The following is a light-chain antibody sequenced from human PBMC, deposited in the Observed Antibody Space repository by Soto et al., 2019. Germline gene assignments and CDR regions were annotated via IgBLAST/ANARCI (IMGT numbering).Light chain of an antibody. J-gene: IGKJ4*01. CDR1: QSVSTW. Sequence: DIHMTQSPSTLSASVGDRVTITCRASQSVSTWLAWYQHKPGKAPNLLIYETTHLESGVPSRFSASGSETDVTLTISCLQPYDSATYYCHQSNRSPLTFGGGTKVEI. V-gene: IGKV1-5*03. CDR2: ETT. CDR3: HQSNRSPLT.